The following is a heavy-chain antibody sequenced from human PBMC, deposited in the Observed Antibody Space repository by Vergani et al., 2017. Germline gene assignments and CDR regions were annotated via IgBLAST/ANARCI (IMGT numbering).Heavy chain of an antibody. V-gene: IGHV3-9*02. CDR3: AKDLGTSSGGGWFDP. D-gene: IGHD6-6*01. Sequence: VELVESGGGLVLPGRSLRLSCVASGFTSAGYAMHWVRQAPGKGLEWVSGISWNSNSIGYAESVKGRFTISRDNAKNSLYLQMNSLRAEDTALYYCAKDLGTSSGGGWFDPWGQGTLVTVSS. J-gene: IGHJ5*02. CDR1: GFTSAGYA. CDR2: ISWNSNSI.